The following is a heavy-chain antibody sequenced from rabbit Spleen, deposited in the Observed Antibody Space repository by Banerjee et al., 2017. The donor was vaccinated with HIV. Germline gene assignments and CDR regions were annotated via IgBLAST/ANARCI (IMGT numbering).Heavy chain of an antibody. CDR1: RFDFSVYG. CDR3: ARSDSTSGDFDL. J-gene: IGHJ4*01. V-gene: IGHV1S40*01. CDR2: INAVTGKA. Sequence: QSLEESGGDLVQPGGSLKLSCKASRFDFSVYGLSWVRQAPGKGLEWIACINAVTGKAVYASWAKGRFTCSKTSSTTVTLQMTRLTAADTASYFCARSDSTSGDFDLWGPGTLVTVS. D-gene: IGHD1-1*01.